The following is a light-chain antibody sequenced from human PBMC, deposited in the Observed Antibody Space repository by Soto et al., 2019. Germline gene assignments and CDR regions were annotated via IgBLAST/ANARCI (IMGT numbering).Light chain of an antibody. CDR2: GAS. J-gene: IGKJ4*01. V-gene: IGKV3-11*01. CDR3: KQRSNWPLT. CDR1: HSMSNSN. Sequence: IVLTQSPGTLSLSPGDRATLSCRASHSMSNSNLAWYQHKPGQAPRLLIYGASNRATGIQARFSGSGSGTDFTLTIRSLEPEDFAVYYCKQRSNWPLTFGGGTKVDIK.